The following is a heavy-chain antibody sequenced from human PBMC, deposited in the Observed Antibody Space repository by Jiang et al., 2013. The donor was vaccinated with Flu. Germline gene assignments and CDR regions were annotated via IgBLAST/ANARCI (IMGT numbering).Heavy chain of an antibody. CDR1: GYTFTDSY. V-gene: IGHV1-2*05. CDR2: INPKTGDT. CDR3: ARGSSLGFDY. D-gene: IGHD1-26*01. Sequence: SGAEVKKPGASVKVSCKASGYTFTDSYIHWVRQAPGQGPEWMGRINPKTGDTNYVQKFQGRVTMTRDMSISTAYMELSRLRSDDTVVYFCARGSSLGFDYWGQGTLVTVSS. J-gene: IGHJ4*02.